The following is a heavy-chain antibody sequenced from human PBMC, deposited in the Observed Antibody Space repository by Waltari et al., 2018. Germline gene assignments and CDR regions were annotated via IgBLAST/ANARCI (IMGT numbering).Heavy chain of an antibody. J-gene: IGHJ4*02. CDR3: TRGTKIVAAAGFDY. CDR2: IRSKAYGGTT. D-gene: IGHD6-13*01. Sequence: EVQLVESGGGLVQPGRSLRLSCTASGFTFGDYAMRWFRQAPGKGLEWVGFIRSKAYGGTTEYAASVKGRFTISRDDSKSIAYLQMNSLKTEDTAVYYCTRGTKIVAAAGFDYWGQETLVTVSS. CDR1: GFTFGDYA. V-gene: IGHV3-49*03.